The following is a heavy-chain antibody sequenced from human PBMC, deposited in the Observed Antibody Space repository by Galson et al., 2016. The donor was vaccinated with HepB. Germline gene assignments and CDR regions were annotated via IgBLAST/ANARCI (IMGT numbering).Heavy chain of an antibody. CDR1: GFTFSSFS. D-gene: IGHD4/OR15-4a*01. Sequence: SLRLSCAGSGFTFSSFSMHWVRQAPGKGLEWVAAISSDGSNIYQADSVKGRFTISRDNFENTLYLQMNSLTAEDTAVYYCAREGSFMLTFFDYWGQGTLVTVSS. CDR3: AREGSFMLTFFDY. V-gene: IGHV3-30*04. CDR2: ISSDGSNI. J-gene: IGHJ4*02.